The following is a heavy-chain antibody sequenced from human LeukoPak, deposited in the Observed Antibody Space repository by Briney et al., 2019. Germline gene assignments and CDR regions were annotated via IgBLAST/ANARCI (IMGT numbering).Heavy chain of an antibody. J-gene: IGHJ4*02. Sequence: GASVKVSCKASGYTFTGYYMHWVRQAPGQGLEWMGWINPNSGGTNYAQKFQGRVTMTRDTSISTAYMELSRLRSDDTAVYYCARAGDDYEHIYNFDYWGQGTLVTVSS. V-gene: IGHV1-2*02. CDR3: ARAGDDYEHIYNFDY. D-gene: IGHD4/OR15-4a*01. CDR2: INPNSGGT. CDR1: GYTFTGYY.